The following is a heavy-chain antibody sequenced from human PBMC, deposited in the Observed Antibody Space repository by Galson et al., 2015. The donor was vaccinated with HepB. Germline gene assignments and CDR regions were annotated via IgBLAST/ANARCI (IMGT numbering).Heavy chain of an antibody. Sequence: PALVKPTQTLTLTCTVSGFSLSNARMGVSWIRQPPGKALEWLAHIFSNDEKSYSTSLKSRLTISKDTSKSQVVLTMTNMDPVDTATYYCARILEVPAATHDAFDIWGQGTMVTVSS. J-gene: IGHJ3*02. CDR3: ARILEVPAATHDAFDI. D-gene: IGHD2-2*01. CDR1: GFSLSNARMG. V-gene: IGHV2-26*01. CDR2: IFSNDEK.